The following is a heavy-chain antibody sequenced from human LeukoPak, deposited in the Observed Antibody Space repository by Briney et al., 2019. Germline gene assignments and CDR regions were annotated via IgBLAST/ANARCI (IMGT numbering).Heavy chain of an antibody. CDR2: INPNSGGT. D-gene: IGHD5-12*01. V-gene: IGHV1-2*02. CDR1: GYTFTGYY. Sequence: ASVKVSCKASGYTFTGYYMHWVRQAPGQGLEWMGWINPNSGGTNYAQKFQGRVTMTRDTSISTAHMELSRLRSDDTAVYYCARILGYSGYDVYYFDYWGQGTLVTVSS. J-gene: IGHJ4*02. CDR3: ARILGYSGYDVYYFDY.